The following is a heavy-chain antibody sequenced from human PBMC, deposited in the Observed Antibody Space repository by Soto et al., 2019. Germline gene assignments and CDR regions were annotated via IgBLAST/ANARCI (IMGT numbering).Heavy chain of an antibody. D-gene: IGHD3-16*01. CDR3: AREGCPRGGRIDY. CDR1: GFTFSSYG. J-gene: IGHJ4*02. Sequence: QVQLVESGGGVVQPGRSLRLSCAASGFTFSSYGMHWVRQAPGKGLEWVAVIWYDGSNKYYADPVKGRFTISRDNSKNTLYLQMNSLRAEDTAVYYCAREGCPRGGRIDYWGQGTLVTVSS. CDR2: IWYDGSNK. V-gene: IGHV3-33*01.